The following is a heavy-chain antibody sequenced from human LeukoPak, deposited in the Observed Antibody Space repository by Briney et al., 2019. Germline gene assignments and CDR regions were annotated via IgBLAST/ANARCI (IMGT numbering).Heavy chain of an antibody. J-gene: IGHJ3*02. V-gene: IGHV4-34*01. CDR3: ARSRRLDAFDI. Sequence: SETLSLTCAVCGGSFSGYYWSWIRQPPGKGLEWIGEINHSGSTNYNPSLKSRVTISVDTSKNQFSLKLSSVTAADTAVYYCARSRRLDAFDIWGQGTMVTVSS. CDR1: GGSFSGYY. CDR2: INHSGST.